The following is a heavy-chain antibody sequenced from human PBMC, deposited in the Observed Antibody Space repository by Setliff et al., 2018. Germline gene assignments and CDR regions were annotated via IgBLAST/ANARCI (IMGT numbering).Heavy chain of an antibody. CDR2: MNPDSGNT. CDR3: ARDVPFWSGYYTGYYYYYGMDV. D-gene: IGHD3-3*01. V-gene: IGHV1-8*02. J-gene: IGHJ6*02. Sequence: ASVKVSCKASGYTFTSYDINWVRQATGQGLEWMGWMNPDSGNTGYAQKFQGRVTMTRNTSISTAYMELSSLRSEDTAVYYCARDVPFWSGYYTGYYYYYGMDVWGQGTTVTVSS. CDR1: GYTFTSYD.